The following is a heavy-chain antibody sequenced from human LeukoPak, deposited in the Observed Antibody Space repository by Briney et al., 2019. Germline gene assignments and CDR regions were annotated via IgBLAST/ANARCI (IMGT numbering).Heavy chain of an antibody. CDR2: FYTRGTA. D-gene: IGHD3-10*01. V-gene: IGHV4-61*02. CDR1: GASISSGDYF. CDR3: ARDRRDMVRGINIVRQYHYYYYMDV. Sequence: SETLSLTCTVSGASISSGDYFWTWVRQPAGKGLEWIGRFYTRGTATYNTSLKSRVTISIDTSKNQFSLKLNSVTAADTAVYYCARDRRDMVRGINIVRQYHYYYYMDVWGKGTTVTVSS. J-gene: IGHJ6*03.